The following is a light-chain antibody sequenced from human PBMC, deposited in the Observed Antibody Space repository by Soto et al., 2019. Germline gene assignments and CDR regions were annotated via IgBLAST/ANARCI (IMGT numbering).Light chain of an antibody. V-gene: IGKV3-20*01. J-gene: IGKJ1*01. CDR2: AAS. Sequence: EVVLTQSPGTLSLSPGERATLSCRASQSLDSTSLAWYQQKPGQAPRLLIYAASSRATGVPDRFSGSGSGTDFTLTISRLEPEDFAVYYCQQFGISPRTFGQGTKVDIK. CDR3: QQFGISPRT. CDR1: QSLDSTS.